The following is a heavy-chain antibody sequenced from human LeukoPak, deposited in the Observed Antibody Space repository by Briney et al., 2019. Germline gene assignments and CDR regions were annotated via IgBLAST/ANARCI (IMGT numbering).Heavy chain of an antibody. J-gene: IGHJ5*02. CDR3: ARGFEGSGSLKYSHLGFDP. V-gene: IGHV4-34*01. D-gene: IGHD3-10*01. Sequence: SETLSLTCAVYGGSFSGYYWSWIRQPPGKGLEWIGEINHSGSTNYNPSLKSRVTISVDTSKNQFSLKLSYVTAADTAVYYCARGFEGSGSLKYSHLGFDPWGQGTLVTVSS. CDR2: INHSGST. CDR1: GGSFSGYY.